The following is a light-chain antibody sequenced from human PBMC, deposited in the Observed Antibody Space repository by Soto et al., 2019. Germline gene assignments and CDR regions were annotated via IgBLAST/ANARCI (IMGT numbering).Light chain of an antibody. Sequence: DIHFTHSPSFLSASVGDRITITCRASQGIRSYLAWYQQRPGKAPELLIYGASTLRPGGASRFSGSGSGTEFTLTISSLQPEDFATYFCQQLNTFPPFFTFGPGTKVDIK. CDR2: GAS. J-gene: IGKJ3*01. V-gene: IGKV1-9*01. CDR3: QQLNTFPPFFT. CDR1: QGIRSY.